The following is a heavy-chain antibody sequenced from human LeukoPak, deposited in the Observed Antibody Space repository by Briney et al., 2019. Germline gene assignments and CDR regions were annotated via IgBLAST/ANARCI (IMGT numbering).Heavy chain of an antibody. D-gene: IGHD3-9*01. CDR2: INHSGST. J-gene: IGHJ6*03. CDR1: GGSFSGYY. Sequence: SETLSLTCAVYGGSFSGYYWSWIRQPPGKGLEWIGEINHSGSTNYNPSLKSRVTISVDTSKNQFSLKLSSVTAADTAVYYCARGRVRLLRYFDWSYYYYMDVWGKGTTVTVSS. CDR3: ARGRVRLLRYFDWSYYYYMDV. V-gene: IGHV4-34*01.